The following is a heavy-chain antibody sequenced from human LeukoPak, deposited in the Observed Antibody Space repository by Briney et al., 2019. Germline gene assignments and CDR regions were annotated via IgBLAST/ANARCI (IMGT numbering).Heavy chain of an antibody. V-gene: IGHV3-53*04. CDR2: IYSGGST. D-gene: IGHD6-19*01. J-gene: IGHJ4*02. CDR1: GFTVSSNY. Sequence: PGGSLRLSCAASGFTVSSNYMSWVRQAPGNGLEWVSVIYSGGSTYYADSVKGRFTISRHNSKNTLYLQMNSLRAEDTAVYYCARVAVARTPDYWGQGTLVTVSS. CDR3: ARVAVARTPDY.